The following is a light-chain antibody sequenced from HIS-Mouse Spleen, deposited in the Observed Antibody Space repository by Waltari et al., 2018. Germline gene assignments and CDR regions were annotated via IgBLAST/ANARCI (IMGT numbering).Light chain of an antibody. J-gene: IGLJ2*01. CDR3: YSTDSSGNHRV. CDR2: EDS. V-gene: IGLV3-10*01. Sequence: SYELTQPPSVSVSPGQPARITCSGAALPNKYAYWYQQKSGQAPVPVLYEDSKRPSGIPERFSGSSSGTMATLTISGAQVEDEADYYCYSTDSSGNHRVFGGGTKLTVL. CDR1: ALPNKY.